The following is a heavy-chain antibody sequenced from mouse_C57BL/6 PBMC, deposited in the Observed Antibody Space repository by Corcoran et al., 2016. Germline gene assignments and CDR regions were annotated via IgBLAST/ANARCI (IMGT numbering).Heavy chain of an antibody. CDR1: GYTFTDYY. Sequence: VQLQQSGPVLVKPGASVKMSCKASGYTFTDYYMNWVKQSHGKSLEWIGVINPYNGGTSYNQKFKGKATLTVDKSSSTAYMELNSLTSEDSAVYYCARDGYPKDYFDYWGQGTTLTVSS. CDR2: INPYNGGT. V-gene: IGHV1-19*01. CDR3: ARDGYPKDYFDY. D-gene: IGHD2-3*01. J-gene: IGHJ2*01.